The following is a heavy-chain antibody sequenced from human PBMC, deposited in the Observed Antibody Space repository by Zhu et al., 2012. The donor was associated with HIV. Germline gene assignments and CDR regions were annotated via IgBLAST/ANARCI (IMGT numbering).Heavy chain of an antibody. V-gene: IGHV4-59*02. CDR1: GDSVTSYY. CDR2: IYHSGSS. Sequence: QVQLQESGPGLVKPSETLSLTCTVSGDSVTSYYWSWIRHPPGKGLEWIGYIYHSGSSISNPSLKSRIIMSIDTSKNQLSLNLRSVTTSDTAVYYCARRGYTYDNFDSWGQGTLVTVSS. J-gene: IGHJ4*02. CDR3: ARRGYTYDNFDS. D-gene: IGHD5-18*01.